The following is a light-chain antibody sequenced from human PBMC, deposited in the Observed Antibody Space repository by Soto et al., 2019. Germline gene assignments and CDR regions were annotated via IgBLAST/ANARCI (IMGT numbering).Light chain of an antibody. V-gene: IGKV3-15*01. CDR2: GAS. CDR3: QQYNNWPPLT. Sequence: EIVMTQSPATLSVSPGERATLSCRASQSVSSNFAWYQQKPGRAPRLLIIGASTSATGIPARFSGSGSGTDFTLTISSLQSEDFAVYYCQQYNNWPPLTFGGGTKVEIK. CDR1: QSVSSN. J-gene: IGKJ4*01.